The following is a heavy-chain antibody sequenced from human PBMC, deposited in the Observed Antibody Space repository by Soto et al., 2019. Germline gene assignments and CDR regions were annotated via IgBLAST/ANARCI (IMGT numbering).Heavy chain of an antibody. CDR2: ISGSGGST. D-gene: IGHD3-16*01. V-gene: IGHV3-23*01. CDR3: AKDRAYFENYYYYYMDV. J-gene: IGHJ6*03. Sequence: GGSLRLSCAASGFTFSSYAMSWVRQAPGKGLEWVSAISGSGGSTYYADSVKGRFTISRDNSKNTLYLQMNSLRAEDTAVYYCAKDRAYFENYYYYYMDVWGKGTTVTVSS. CDR1: GFTFSSYA.